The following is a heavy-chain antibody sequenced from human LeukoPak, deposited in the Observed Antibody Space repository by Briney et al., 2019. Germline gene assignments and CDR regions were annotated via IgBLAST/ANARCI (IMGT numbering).Heavy chain of an antibody. V-gene: IGHV1-2*02. D-gene: IGHD6-6*01. CDR1: GYTFTSYG. J-gene: IGHJ4*02. Sequence: GASVKVSCKASGYTFTSYGISWVRQAPGQGLEWMGWINPISGGTNYAQKFQGRVTMTRDTSISAAYMELSRLRSDDTAVYYCARGPSSGDFDYWGQGTLVTVSS. CDR2: INPISGGT. CDR3: ARGPSSGDFDY.